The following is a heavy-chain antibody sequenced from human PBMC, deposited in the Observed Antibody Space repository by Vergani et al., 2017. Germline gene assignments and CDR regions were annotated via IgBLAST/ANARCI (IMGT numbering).Heavy chain of an antibody. CDR3: ARGTTVAPYLYFDL. D-gene: IGHD4-23*01. V-gene: IGHV3-11*01. CDR2: ISNSGNTI. Sequence: QVQLVESGGGLVKPGGSLRLSCVASGFSFSDHYMTWIRQAPGKGLEWVAYISNSGNTIEYADSVKGRFSISRDNAKSSLFLQMDSLRAEDTAVYYCARGTTVAPYLYFDLWGRGTLVTVSS. J-gene: IGHJ2*01. CDR1: GFSFSDHY.